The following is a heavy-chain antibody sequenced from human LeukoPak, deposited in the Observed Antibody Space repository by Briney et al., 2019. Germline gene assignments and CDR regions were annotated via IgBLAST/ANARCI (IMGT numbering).Heavy chain of an antibody. D-gene: IGHD2-21*01. CDR2: IYYSGST. Sequence: SETLSLTCTVSGGSISGFYWSWIRQPPGKGLEWIGYIYYSGSTNYSPSLTSRVTISVDTSKNQFSLKLRPVTAADTAVYYCARGVVIAPQTFDYWGQGTLVTVSS. CDR3: ARGVVIAPQTFDY. J-gene: IGHJ4*02. V-gene: IGHV4-59*01. CDR1: GGSISGFY.